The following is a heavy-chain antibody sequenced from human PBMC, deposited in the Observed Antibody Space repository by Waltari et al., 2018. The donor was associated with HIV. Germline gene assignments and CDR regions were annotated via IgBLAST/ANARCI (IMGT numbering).Heavy chain of an antibody. D-gene: IGHD3-10*01. Sequence: QVQLVQSGAEVKKPGSSVRVSCKASGGTFSTYAISWVRQAPGQGLEWMGAIIPVFGTANSAQKFQDRVRITADESTSSAYMELSSLTSEDTAVYYCATHYGSGTYHNYYYGMDVWGQGTTVTVSS. CDR1: GGTFSTYA. CDR3: ATHYGSGTYHNYYYGMDV. CDR2: IIPVFGTA. J-gene: IGHJ6*02. V-gene: IGHV1-69*12.